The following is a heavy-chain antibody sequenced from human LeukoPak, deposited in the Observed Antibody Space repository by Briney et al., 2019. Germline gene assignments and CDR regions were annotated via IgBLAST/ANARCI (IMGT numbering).Heavy chain of an antibody. Sequence: SETLSLTCTVSGGSISSYYWSWIRQPPGKGLEWIGYIYYSGSTNYNPSLKSRVTISVDTSKNQLSLKLSSVTAADTAVYYCARVPGVAVAGNFYYYGMDVWGQGTTVTVSS. CDR1: GGSISSYY. CDR2: IYYSGST. V-gene: IGHV4-59*01. J-gene: IGHJ6*02. CDR3: ARVPGVAVAGNFYYYGMDV. D-gene: IGHD6-19*01.